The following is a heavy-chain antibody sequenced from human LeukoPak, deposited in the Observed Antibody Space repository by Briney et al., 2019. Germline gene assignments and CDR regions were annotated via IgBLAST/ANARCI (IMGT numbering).Heavy chain of an antibody. D-gene: IGHD6-13*01. CDR3: AKEKGRSYSSSWYWFGP. V-gene: IGHV3-33*06. CDR2: IWYDGSNK. Sequence: PGRSLRLSCAASGFTFSSYGMHWVRQAPGKGLEWVAVIWYDGSNKYYADSVKGRFTISRDNSKNTLYLQMNSLRVEDTAVYYCAKEKGRSYSSSWYWFGPWGQGTLVTVSS. J-gene: IGHJ5*02. CDR1: GFTFSSYG.